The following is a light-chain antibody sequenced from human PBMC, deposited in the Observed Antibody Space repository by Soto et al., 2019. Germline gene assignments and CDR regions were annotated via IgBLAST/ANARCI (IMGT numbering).Light chain of an antibody. J-gene: IGKJ2*01. CDR1: QGVSSN. CDR2: GAS. Sequence: EIVMTQSPATLSVSPGERATLSCRASQGVSSNLAWLQQKPGQAPRLLIYGASTRATGIPARFSGSGSGTEFTLTISSLQSEDFAVYYCQQYNNWPPYTFGQGTKLEIK. V-gene: IGKV3-15*01. CDR3: QQYNNWPPYT.